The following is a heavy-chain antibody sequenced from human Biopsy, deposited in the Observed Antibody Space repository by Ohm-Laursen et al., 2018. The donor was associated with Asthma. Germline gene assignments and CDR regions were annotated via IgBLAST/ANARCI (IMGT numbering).Heavy chain of an antibody. J-gene: IGHJ6*02. D-gene: IGHD1-20*01. CDR2: ISYGGTNK. V-gene: IGHV3-30-3*01. Sequence: SLTLSCTASGFTFSDYDMHWVRQAPGKGLEWVAVISYGGTNKDYADSVKGRFTFSRDNSQNTLSLEMNSPRVEDTAVYYCARDLRSDNWNPWGMDVWGLGTTVTVAS. CDR1: GFTFSDYD. CDR3: ARDLRSDNWNPWGMDV.